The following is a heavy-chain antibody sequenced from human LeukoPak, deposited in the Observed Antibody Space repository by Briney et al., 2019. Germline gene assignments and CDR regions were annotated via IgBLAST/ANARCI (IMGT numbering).Heavy chain of an antibody. CDR1: GGSISSGGYY. Sequence: SETLSLTCTVSGGSISSGGYYWSWIRQHPGKGLEWIGYIYYSGSTYYNPSLKSRVTISVDTSKNQFSLKLSSVTAADTAVYYCARCITIFGVVSDYFDYWGQGTLVTVSS. J-gene: IGHJ4*02. V-gene: IGHV4-31*03. CDR3: ARCITIFGVVSDYFDY. CDR2: IYYSGST. D-gene: IGHD3-3*01.